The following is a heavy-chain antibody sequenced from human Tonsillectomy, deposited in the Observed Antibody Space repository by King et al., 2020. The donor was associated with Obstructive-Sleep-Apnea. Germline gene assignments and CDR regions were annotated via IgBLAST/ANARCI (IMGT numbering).Heavy chain of an antibody. D-gene: IGHD6-13*01. CDR2: IYYSGRT. CDR1: GGSISSSDYY. CDR3: ARVPLQYSSSFN. Sequence: QLQESGPGLVKPSETLSLTCTVSGGSISSSDYYWGWIRQPPGKGLEWIGSIYYSGRTYYNPSPKSRVTISVDTSKNQFSLKLTSVTAADTAVYYCARVPLQYSSSFNWGQGTLVTVSS. J-gene: IGHJ4*02. V-gene: IGHV4-39*07.